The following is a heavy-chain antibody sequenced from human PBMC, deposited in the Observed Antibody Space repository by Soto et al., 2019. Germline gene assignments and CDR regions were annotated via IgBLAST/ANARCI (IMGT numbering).Heavy chain of an antibody. J-gene: IGHJ4*02. CDR3: ARSDPIAARDFDY. V-gene: IGHV1-18*01. CDR1: GYTFTSYG. Sequence: ASVKVSCKASGYTFTSYGISWVRQAPGQGLEWMGWISAYNGNTNYAQKLQGRVTMTTDTSTSTAYIELRSLRSDDTAVYYCARSDPIAARDFDYWGQGTLVTVSS. D-gene: IGHD6-6*01. CDR2: ISAYNGNT.